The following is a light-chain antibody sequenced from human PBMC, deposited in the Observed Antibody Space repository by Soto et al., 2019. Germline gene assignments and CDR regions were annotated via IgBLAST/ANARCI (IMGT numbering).Light chain of an antibody. V-gene: IGKV3-20*01. CDR1: QSVSSSY. CDR3: QQYDKWPLT. Sequence: EIVLTQSPGTLSLSPGERATLSCRASQSVSSSYLAWYQQKPGQAPRLLIYGAFNRATGIPDRFSGSGSGTDFTLTISSLQSEDFAVYYCQQYDKWPLTFGGGTKVDIK. CDR2: GAF. J-gene: IGKJ4*01.